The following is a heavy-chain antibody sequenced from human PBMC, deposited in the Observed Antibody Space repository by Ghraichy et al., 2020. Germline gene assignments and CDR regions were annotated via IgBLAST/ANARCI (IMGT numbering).Heavy chain of an antibody. Sequence: GGSLRLSCAASGFTFSSYAMSWVRQAPGKGLEWVSAISGSGGSTYYADSVKGRFTISRDNSKNTLYLQMNSLRAEDTAVYYCVAAGTFYYYYYMDVWGKGTTVTVSS. CDR2: ISGSGGST. J-gene: IGHJ6*03. D-gene: IGHD1-1*01. CDR3: VAAGTFYYYYYMDV. CDR1: GFTFSSYA. V-gene: IGHV3-23*01.